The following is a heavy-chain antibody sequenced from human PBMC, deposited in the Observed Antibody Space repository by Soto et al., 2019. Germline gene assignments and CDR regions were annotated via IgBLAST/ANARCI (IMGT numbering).Heavy chain of an antibody. CDR2: ISYDGSNE. J-gene: IGHJ6*04. Sequence: QVQLVESGGGVVQPGGSLRLSCAASGFTFRNYGMHWVRQAPGKGLEWVAIISYDGSNEYYADSVKVRFTISRDNSKNTLYLQMNSLRTEDTAMYHCAKDQVTEDIYYYYGLDVWGEGTTVTVSS. D-gene: IGHD3-10*01. CDR1: GFTFRNYG. CDR3: AKDQVTEDIYYYYGLDV. V-gene: IGHV3-30*18.